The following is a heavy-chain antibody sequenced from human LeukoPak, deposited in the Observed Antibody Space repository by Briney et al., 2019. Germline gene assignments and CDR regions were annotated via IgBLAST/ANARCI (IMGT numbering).Heavy chain of an antibody. J-gene: IGHJ6*03. CDR3: ARVSSGSYFGYYYYYMDV. CDR2: INSDGSGT. Sequence: GGSLRLSCAASGFTFSNYWMHWVRQAPGKGLVWVSRINSDGSGTSYADSVKGRFTISRDNAKNTLYLQMNSLRAEDTAVYYCARVSSGSYFGYYYYYMDVWGKGTTVTVSS. CDR1: GFTFSNYW. D-gene: IGHD1-26*01. V-gene: IGHV3-74*01.